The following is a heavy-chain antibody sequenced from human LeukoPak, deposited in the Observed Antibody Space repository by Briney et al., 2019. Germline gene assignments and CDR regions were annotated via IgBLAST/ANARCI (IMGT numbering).Heavy chain of an antibody. Sequence: PGGSLRLSCAASGFTFSSYAMSWVRQAPGKGLEWVSAISGSGGSTYYADSVKGRFTISRDNSKNTLYLQMNSLRAEDTAVYYCAKDSAPYYYDSSGYSQGYWGQRTLVTVSS. CDR1: GFTFSSYA. J-gene: IGHJ4*02. V-gene: IGHV3-23*01. CDR3: AKDSAPYYYDSSGYSQGY. D-gene: IGHD3-22*01. CDR2: ISGSGGST.